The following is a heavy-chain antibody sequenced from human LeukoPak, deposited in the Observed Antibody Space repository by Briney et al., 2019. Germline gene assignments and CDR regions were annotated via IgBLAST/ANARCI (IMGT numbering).Heavy chain of an antibody. CDR1: GFTFSDYY. CDR3: ARNDQDYGDYDY. Sequence: GGSLRLSCAASGFTFSDYYMSWIRQAPGKGLEWVSYISSSGSTIYYADSVKGRFTISRDNAKDSLYLQVNSLRAEDTAVYYCARNDQDYGDYDYWGQGTLVTVAS. V-gene: IGHV3-11*04. D-gene: IGHD4-17*01. CDR2: ISSSGSTI. J-gene: IGHJ4*02.